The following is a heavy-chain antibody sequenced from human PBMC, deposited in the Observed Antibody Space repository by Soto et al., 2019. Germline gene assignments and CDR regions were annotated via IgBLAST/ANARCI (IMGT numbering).Heavy chain of an antibody. CDR1: GFTFSSFA. Sequence: GGSLRLSCSASGFTFSSFAMHWVRQAPDKGLHYVSAISNHGGSTYYADSVKGRFTMSRDNSKNTLYLQMNSLRAEDTAVYYCAKDRQDVLLWFGDPTSYGMDVWGQGTTVTVSS. D-gene: IGHD3-10*01. V-gene: IGHV3-64*04. J-gene: IGHJ6*02. CDR2: ISNHGGST. CDR3: AKDRQDVLLWFGDPTSYGMDV.